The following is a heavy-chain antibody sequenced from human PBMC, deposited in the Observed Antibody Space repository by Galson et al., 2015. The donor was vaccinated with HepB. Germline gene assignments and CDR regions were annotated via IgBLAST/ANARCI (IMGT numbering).Heavy chain of an antibody. J-gene: IGHJ4*02. V-gene: IGHV1-69*04. Sequence: SVKVSCKASGGTFSSYTISWVRQAPGQGLEWMGRIIPILGIANYAQKFQGRVTITADKSTSTAYMELSSLRSEDTAVYYCAREKDYYDSWRFDYWGQGTLVTVSS. CDR1: GGTFSSYT. D-gene: IGHD3-22*01. CDR3: AREKDYYDSWRFDY. CDR2: IIPILGIA.